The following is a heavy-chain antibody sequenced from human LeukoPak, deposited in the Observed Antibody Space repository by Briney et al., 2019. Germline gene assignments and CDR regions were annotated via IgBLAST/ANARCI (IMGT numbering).Heavy chain of an antibody. CDR2: INPRGGST. D-gene: IGHD3-22*01. V-gene: IGHV1-46*01. CDR3: ARRYYDNSGHSYGYYFDY. CDR1: GYTFIDYY. Sequence: ASVKVSCKASGYTFIDYYMHWVRQAPAQGLEWMGIINPRGGSTIYAQDFQGRVTLTRDTSTSTVYMELSSLRSEDTAVYYCARRYYDNSGHSYGYYFDYWGQGTLVTVSS. J-gene: IGHJ4*02.